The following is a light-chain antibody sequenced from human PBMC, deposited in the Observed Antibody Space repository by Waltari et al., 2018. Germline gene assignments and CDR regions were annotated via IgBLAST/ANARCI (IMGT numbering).Light chain of an antibody. CDR1: SSDVGFYDF. V-gene: IGLV2-14*01. J-gene: IGLJ2*01. CDR2: KVN. CDR3: SSYTSSNTLV. Sequence: QSALTQPASVSGSPGQSITISCTGTSSDVGFYDFVSWFQQHPGKAPKVMIYKVNTRPSGVSNRFSGSKSANTASLTISGLQAEDEADYYCSSYTSSNTLVFGGGTKLTVL.